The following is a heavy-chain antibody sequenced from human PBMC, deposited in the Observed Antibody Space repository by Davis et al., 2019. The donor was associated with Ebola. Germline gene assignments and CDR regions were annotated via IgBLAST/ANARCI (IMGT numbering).Heavy chain of an antibody. CDR2: IYSGGST. D-gene: IGHD3-10*01. CDR3: EITMVRGGGEKDV. Sequence: GESLKISCAASGFTVSSNYMSWVRQAPGKGLEWVSVIYSGGSTYYADSVKGRFTIPRDNSKNTLYLQMSSLRAEDTAVYYCEITMVRGGGEKDVWGKGTTVTVSS. CDR1: GFTVSSNY. J-gene: IGHJ6*04. V-gene: IGHV3-53*01.